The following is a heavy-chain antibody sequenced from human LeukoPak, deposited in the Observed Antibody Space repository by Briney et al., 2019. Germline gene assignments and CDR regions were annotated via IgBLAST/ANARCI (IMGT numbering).Heavy chain of an antibody. CDR3: ARATYGSGSYYYFDN. J-gene: IGHJ4*02. CDR1: GFTFSTYT. CDR2: TSSSSSNI. V-gene: IGHV3-21*01. Sequence: NPGGSLRLSCAASGFTFSTYTMNWVRQAPGKGLEWVSSTSSSSSNIYYADSVKGRFTISRDNAKNSLYLQMNSLRAEDTAVYYCARATYGSGSYYYFDNWGQGTLVTVSS. D-gene: IGHD3-10*01.